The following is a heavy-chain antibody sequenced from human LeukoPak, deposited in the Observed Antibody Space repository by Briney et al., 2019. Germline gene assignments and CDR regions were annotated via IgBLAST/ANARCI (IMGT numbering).Heavy chain of an antibody. CDR3: ARDGGRGGYLFFDY. Sequence: GASAKVSCKASGGTFSSYAISWVRQAPGQGLEWMGRIIPILGIANYAQKFQGRVTITADKSTSTAYMELSSLRSEDTAVYYCARDGGRGGYLFFDYWGQGTLVTVSS. J-gene: IGHJ4*02. V-gene: IGHV1-69*04. CDR1: GGTFSSYA. CDR2: IIPILGIA. D-gene: IGHD5-24*01.